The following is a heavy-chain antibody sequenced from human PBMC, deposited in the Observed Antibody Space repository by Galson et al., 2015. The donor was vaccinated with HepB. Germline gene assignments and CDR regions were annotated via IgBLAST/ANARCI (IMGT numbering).Heavy chain of an antibody. CDR3: AKGTAPNDSSGRDAFDI. V-gene: IGHV3-30*18. D-gene: IGHD3-22*01. Sequence: SLRLSCAASGFTFSSYGMHWVRQAPGKGLEWVAVISYDGSNKYYADSVKGRFTISRDNSKNTLYLQMNSLRAEDTAVYYCAKGTAPNDSSGRDAFDIWGQGKMVTVSS. CDR2: ISYDGSNK. J-gene: IGHJ3*02. CDR1: GFTFSSYG.